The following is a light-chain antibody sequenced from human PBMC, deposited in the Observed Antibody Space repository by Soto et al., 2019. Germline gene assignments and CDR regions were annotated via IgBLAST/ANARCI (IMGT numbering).Light chain of an antibody. CDR1: LRISTY. Sequence: DIQVIQSPSSLSASVGDRVTITCRASLRISTYLNWYQHKPGKAPKLLIYGASSLQSGLPSRFSGSGSGTDFTLTISSLHPKDSATYYCQQSHSTPLTFGGGTNLEI. V-gene: IGKV1-39*01. CDR3: QQSHSTPLT. CDR2: GAS. J-gene: IGKJ4*01.